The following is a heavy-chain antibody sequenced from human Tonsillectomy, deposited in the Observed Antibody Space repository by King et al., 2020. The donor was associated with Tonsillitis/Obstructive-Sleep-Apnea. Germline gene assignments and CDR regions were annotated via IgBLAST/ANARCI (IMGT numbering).Heavy chain of an antibody. D-gene: IGHD6-13*01. V-gene: IGHV3-30*18. CDR3: AKDRSYSWSFDY. CDR2: ISSDGKNK. CDR1: GFTLSSSG. Sequence: VQLVESGGGVVQPGRSLRLSCAASGFTLSSSGIHWVRQGPGKGLEWVAVISSDGKNKYYADSVKGRFTISKDNSKNTLYLQMNSLRTEDTAVYYSAKDRSYSWSFDYWGQGTLVTVSS. J-gene: IGHJ4*02.